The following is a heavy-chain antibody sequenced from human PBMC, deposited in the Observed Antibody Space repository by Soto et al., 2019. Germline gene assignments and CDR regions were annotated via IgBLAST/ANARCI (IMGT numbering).Heavy chain of an antibody. CDR2: TSYDGNNE. CDR3: AKDKGVFNWATSYFDY. CDR1: GFTFSNYA. J-gene: IGHJ4*02. V-gene: IGHV3-30*18. D-gene: IGHD1-1*01. Sequence: GGSLRLSCAASGFTFSNYAMHWVRQAPGKGLEWVAPTSYDGNNEYYTDSVKGRFTISRDNSKNTLFLQMNSPRPEDTAVYYCAKDKGVFNWATSYFDYWGQGALVTVSS.